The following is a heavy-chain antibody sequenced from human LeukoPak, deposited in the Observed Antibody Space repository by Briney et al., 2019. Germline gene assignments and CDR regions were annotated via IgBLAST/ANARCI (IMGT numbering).Heavy chain of an antibody. V-gene: IGHV1-24*01. D-gene: IGHD6-19*01. CDR2: FDPEDGET. J-gene: IGHJ6*03. CDR3: ATEFGYSSGWYYYMDV. CDR1: GYTLTELS. Sequence: ASVKVSCEVSGYTLTELSMHWVRQAPGKGLEWMGGFDPEDGETIYAQKFQGRVTMTEDTSTDTAYMELSSLRSEDTAVYYCATEFGYSSGWYYYMDVWGKGTTVTVSS.